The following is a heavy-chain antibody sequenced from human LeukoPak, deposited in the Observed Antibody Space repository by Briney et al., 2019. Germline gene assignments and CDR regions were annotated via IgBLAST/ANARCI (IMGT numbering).Heavy chain of an antibody. CDR3: AKLRRPTDFGPADY. Sequence: GGSLRLSCAASGFTFNIYTMNWVRQAPGKGLEWVSSISSSSSSIHYADSVKGRFTISRDNSKNTLYLQMNSLRAEDTAVYYCAKLRRPTDFGPADYWGQGTLVTVSS. CDR2: ISSSSSSI. V-gene: IGHV3-21*04. D-gene: IGHD3-3*01. CDR1: GFTFNIYT. J-gene: IGHJ4*02.